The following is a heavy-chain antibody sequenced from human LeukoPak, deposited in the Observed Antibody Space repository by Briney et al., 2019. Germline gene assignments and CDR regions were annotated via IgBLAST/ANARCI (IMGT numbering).Heavy chain of an antibody. V-gene: IGHV4-34*01. CDR3: ARGLEMATSPY. J-gene: IGHJ4*02. CDR2: INHSGST. CDR1: GGSFSGYY. Sequence: SETLSLTCAVYGGSFSGYYWSWIRQPPGKGLEWIGEINHSGSTNYNPSLKSRVTISVDTSKNQFSLKLSSVTAADTAVYYCARGLEMATSPYWGQGTLVTVSS. D-gene: IGHD5-24*01.